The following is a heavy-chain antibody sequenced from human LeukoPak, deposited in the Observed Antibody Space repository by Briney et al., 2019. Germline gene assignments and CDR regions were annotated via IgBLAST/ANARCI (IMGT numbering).Heavy chain of an antibody. D-gene: IGHD3-22*01. CDR1: GGSISSSNYY. V-gene: IGHV4-39*07. J-gene: IGHJ5*02. Sequence: SETLSLTCSVSGGSISSSNYYWAWIRQPPGKGLEWIGSIHSTGSTYYSASLKSRVTISVDTSKNQFSLKLPSVTAADTAVYYCARDSQYDSSGHAPWGQGILVTVSS. CDR3: ARDSQYDSSGHAP. CDR2: IHSTGST.